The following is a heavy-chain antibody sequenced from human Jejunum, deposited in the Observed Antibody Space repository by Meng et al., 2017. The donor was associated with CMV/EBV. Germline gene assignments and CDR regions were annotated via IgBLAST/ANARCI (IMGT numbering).Heavy chain of an antibody. CDR1: GGSISTYY. D-gene: IGHD5-12*01. CDR3: ARENSGYDY. CDR2: IYTSGST. J-gene: IGHJ4*02. Sequence: QLQVPGPGLWTPSATLPRPGTVSGGSISTYYWTWIRQPAGKGLEWIGRIYTSGSTHYNPSLKSRVTMSVDTSKNQFSLKLSSVTAADTAVYYCARENSGYDYWGQGTLVTVSS. V-gene: IGHV4-4*07.